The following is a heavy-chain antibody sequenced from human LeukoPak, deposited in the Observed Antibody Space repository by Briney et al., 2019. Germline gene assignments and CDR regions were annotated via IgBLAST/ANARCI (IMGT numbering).Heavy chain of an antibody. J-gene: IGHJ4*02. Sequence: AEPLTLTCTVSGGSFSSYYWSWIRQPPGKGLEWVGYISYSGSTNYNPSLKSRVTMSVDTSKNQFSLKLSSVTAADTAVYYCARGMGGPDYWGQGTLVTVSS. CDR2: ISYSGST. CDR3: ARGMGGPDY. V-gene: IGHV4-59*01. D-gene: IGHD2-15*01. CDR1: GGSFSSYY.